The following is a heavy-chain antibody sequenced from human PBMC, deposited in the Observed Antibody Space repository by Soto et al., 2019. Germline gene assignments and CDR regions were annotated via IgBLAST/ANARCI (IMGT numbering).Heavy chain of an antibody. CDR3: ARLEGLATISYYFDF. V-gene: IGHV4-39*01. CDR2: IYYRGNA. D-gene: IGHD3-9*01. CDR1: DDSINSDKYY. J-gene: IGHJ4*02. Sequence: TSETLSLTCSVSDDSINSDKYYWGWIRQPPEKGLEWIGSIYYRGNAYYNPSLQTRVTISLDKSKSQFSLKLNSVTAADSAVYFCARLEGLATISYYFDFWGPGALVTVSS.